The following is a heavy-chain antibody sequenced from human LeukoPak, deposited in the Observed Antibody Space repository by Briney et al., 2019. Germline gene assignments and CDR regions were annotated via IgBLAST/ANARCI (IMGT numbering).Heavy chain of an antibody. J-gene: IGHJ4*02. CDR1: GFNFASNW. V-gene: IGHV3-74*01. D-gene: IGHD5-18*01. CDR3: AKDATAMAPFDY. Sequence: GGSLRLSCAASGFNFASNWMHWVRQTPGKGLMWVSRINSGGSGTSYADSVEGRFTISRDNAKNTLYLQMNSLRAEDTAVYYCAKDATAMAPFDYWGQGTLVTVSS. CDR2: INSGGSGT.